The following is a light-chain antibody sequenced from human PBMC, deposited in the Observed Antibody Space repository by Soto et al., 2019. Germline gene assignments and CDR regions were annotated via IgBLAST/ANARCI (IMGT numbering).Light chain of an antibody. CDR1: QSISSSY. V-gene: IGKV3-20*01. CDR3: QQYGSFLFT. CDR2: GAS. Sequence: EIELTQSPGTVSLSPGDRATLSCRASQSISSSYLAWYQQQPGQAHMLLIYGASSKATGIPDRFSGSGSGTDFTLTISRLEPEDFAMYYCQQYGSFLFTFGAGTKVDIK. J-gene: IGKJ3*01.